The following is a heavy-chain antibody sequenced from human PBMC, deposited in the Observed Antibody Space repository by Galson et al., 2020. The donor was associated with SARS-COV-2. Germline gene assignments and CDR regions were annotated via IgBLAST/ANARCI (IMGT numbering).Heavy chain of an antibody. J-gene: IGHJ5*02. CDR3: ARSLIILTGYQPMGGWFDP. V-gene: IGHV1-8*01. CDR2: MNPNSGNT. Sequence: ASVKVSCKASGYTFTSYDINWVRQATGQGLEWMGWMNPNSGNTGYAQKFQGRVTMTRNTSISTAYMELSSLRSEDTAVYYCARSLIILTGYQPMGGWFDPWGQGTRVTVSS. CDR1: GYTFTSYD. D-gene: IGHD3-9*01.